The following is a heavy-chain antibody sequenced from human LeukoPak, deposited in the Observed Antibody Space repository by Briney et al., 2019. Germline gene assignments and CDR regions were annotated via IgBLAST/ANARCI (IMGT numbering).Heavy chain of an antibody. CDR1: GFTFSSYS. CDR3: ATDRGDSFPDAFDI. Sequence: GGSLRLSCAASGFTFSSYSMNWVRQAPGKGLEWVSSISSSSSYIYYADSVKGRFTISRDSAKNSLYLQMNSLRAEDTAVYYCATDRGDSFPDAFDIWGQGTMVTVSS. V-gene: IGHV3-21*01. D-gene: IGHD3-10*01. J-gene: IGHJ3*02. CDR2: ISSSSSYI.